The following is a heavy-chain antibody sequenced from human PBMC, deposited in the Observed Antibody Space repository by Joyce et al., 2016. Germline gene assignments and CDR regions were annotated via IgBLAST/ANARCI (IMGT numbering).Heavy chain of an antibody. Sequence: QVQLVQSGGGMVQPGRSLRLACEASGFTYSSYGMHWVRQPPGKGLEWLSVLSYDGKSEFYADSVKGRFTISSDKTKNTLYLQMNSLRPEDTAVYYCAKLALSSMAATKNDFWGQGSLVIVSS. CDR2: LSYDGKSE. CDR3: AKLALSSMAATKNDF. J-gene: IGHJ4*02. D-gene: IGHD3-16*02. CDR1: GFTYSSYG. V-gene: IGHV3-30*18.